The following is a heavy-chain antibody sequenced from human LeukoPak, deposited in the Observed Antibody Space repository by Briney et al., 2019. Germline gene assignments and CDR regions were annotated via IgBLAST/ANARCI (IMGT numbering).Heavy chain of an antibody. CDR1: GGTFSSYA. V-gene: IGHV1-69*01. CDR2: IIPIFGTA. J-gene: IGHJ5*02. D-gene: IGHD3-10*01. Sequence: GASVKVSCKASGGTFSSYAISWVRQAPGQGLEWMGGIIPIFGTANYAQKFQGRVTITADESTSTAYMELSSLRSEDTAVYYCARWSGAGPAQPTGFDPWGQGTLVTVSS. CDR3: ARWSGAGPAQPTGFDP.